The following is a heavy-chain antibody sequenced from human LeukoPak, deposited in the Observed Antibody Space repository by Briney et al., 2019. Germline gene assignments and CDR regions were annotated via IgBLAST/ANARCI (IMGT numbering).Heavy chain of an antibody. D-gene: IGHD2-21*02. Sequence: ASVTVSCKASGYSFTSHYMHWVRQAPGQGLEWMGIINPSGGSTSYAQKFQGRVTMTRDMSTSTVYMELSSLRSEDTAVYYCAREDIPNDAVVVTAIFDYWGQGTLVTVSS. V-gene: IGHV1-46*01. J-gene: IGHJ4*02. CDR1: GYSFTSHY. CDR2: INPSGGST. CDR3: AREDIPNDAVVVTAIFDY.